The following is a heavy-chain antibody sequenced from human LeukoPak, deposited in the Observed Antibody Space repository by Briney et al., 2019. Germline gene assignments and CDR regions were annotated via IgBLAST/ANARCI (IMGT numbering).Heavy chain of an antibody. CDR3: ASHQYYYDSSGYFPFDY. D-gene: IGHD3-22*01. J-gene: IGHJ4*02. CDR2: IISSGSTI. CDR1: GFTFSSYE. V-gene: IGHV3-48*03. Sequence: GGSLRLSCAASGFTFSSYEMNWVRQAPGKGLEWVSYIISSGSTIYYADSVKGRFTISRDNAKNSLYLQMNSLRAEDTAVYYCASHQYYYDSSGYFPFDYWGQGTLVTVSS.